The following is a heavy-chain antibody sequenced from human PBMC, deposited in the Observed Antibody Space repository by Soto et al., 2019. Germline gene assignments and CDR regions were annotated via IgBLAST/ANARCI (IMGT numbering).Heavy chain of an antibody. J-gene: IGHJ6*02. V-gene: IGHV1-18*01. Sequence: QVQLVQSGAEVKKPGASVKVSCKASGYTFTSYGISWVRQAPGQGLEWMGWISAYNGNTNYAQKLQGRVTMITDTSTSTAYMELRSLRSDDTAVYYCAREWIVVVPAAISYYYYYGMDVWGQWTTVTVSS. CDR1: GYTFTSYG. CDR3: AREWIVVVPAAISYYYYYGMDV. CDR2: ISAYNGNT. D-gene: IGHD2-2*02.